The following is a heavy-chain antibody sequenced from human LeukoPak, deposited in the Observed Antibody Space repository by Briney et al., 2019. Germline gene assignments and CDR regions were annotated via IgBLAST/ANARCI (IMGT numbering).Heavy chain of an antibody. D-gene: IGHD2-15*01. CDR2: IKRNTQGATT. Sequence: PGGSLRLSCATSGFTFNLAWMSWVRQAPGKGLGWVGRIKRNTQGATTDYAAAVKGRFTISRDDSKNTRYLQMNSLEIEDTGVYYCTTHPGYESYWGQGTLVTVSS. CDR1: GFTFNLAW. V-gene: IGHV3-15*01. J-gene: IGHJ4*02. CDR3: TTHPGYESY.